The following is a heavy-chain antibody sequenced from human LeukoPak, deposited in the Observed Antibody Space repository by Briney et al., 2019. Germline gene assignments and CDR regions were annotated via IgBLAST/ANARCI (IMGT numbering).Heavy chain of an antibody. D-gene: IGHD5-18*01. J-gene: IGHJ4*02. CDR2: ISSSGSTV. CDR1: GFTFSSYE. Sequence: GGSLRLSCAASGFTFSSYEMNWVRQAPGKGLEWVSYISSSGSTVYYAGSVKGRFTISRDNAKNSLYLQMNSLRAEDTAVYYCARDRGYSYGFSYYFDYWGQGTLVTVSS. V-gene: IGHV3-48*03. CDR3: ARDRGYSYGFSYYFDY.